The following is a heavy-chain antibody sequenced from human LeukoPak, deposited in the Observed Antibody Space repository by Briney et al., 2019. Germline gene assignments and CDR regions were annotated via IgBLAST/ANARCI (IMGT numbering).Heavy chain of an antibody. J-gene: IGHJ4*02. Sequence: GGSLRLSCAASGFTVSSNYMSWVRQAPGKGLEWVSVIYSGGSTYYADSVKGRFTISRDNSKNTLYLQMNSLRAEDTAVYYCARDGDYGDYVEGYWGQGTLVTVSS. V-gene: IGHV3-53*01. CDR2: IYSGGST. CDR1: GFTVSSNY. CDR3: ARDGDYGDYVEGY. D-gene: IGHD4-17*01.